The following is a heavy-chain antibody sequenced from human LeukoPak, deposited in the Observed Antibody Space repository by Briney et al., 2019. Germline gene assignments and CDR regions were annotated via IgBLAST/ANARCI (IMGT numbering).Heavy chain of an antibody. CDR2: IYTSGST. CDR1: GGSISSYY. V-gene: IGHV4-4*07. Sequence: TSETLSLTCTVSGGSISSYYWSWIRQPAGKGLEWIGRIYTSGSTNYNPSLKSRVTMSVDTSKNQFSLKLSSVTAADTAVYYCARDQPYYYDSSGYYHYYYYMDVWGKGTTVTVSS. J-gene: IGHJ6*03. CDR3: ARDQPYYYDSSGYYHYYYYMDV. D-gene: IGHD3-22*01.